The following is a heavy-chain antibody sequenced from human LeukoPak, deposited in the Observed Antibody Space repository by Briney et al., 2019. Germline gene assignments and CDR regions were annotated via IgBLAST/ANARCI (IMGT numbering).Heavy chain of an antibody. Sequence: GGSLRLSCAASGFTFDTYAMSWVRQAPGKALEWVSTLSGSGFSTFYADSVKGRFTISRDDSKTTLYLQMNSLRVEDTAVYYCASPLPHDGGDRVLDFWGQGNLVTVSS. CDR1: GFTFDTYA. CDR3: ASPLPHDGGDRVLDF. CDR2: LSGSGFST. J-gene: IGHJ4*02. D-gene: IGHD2-21*02. V-gene: IGHV3-23*01.